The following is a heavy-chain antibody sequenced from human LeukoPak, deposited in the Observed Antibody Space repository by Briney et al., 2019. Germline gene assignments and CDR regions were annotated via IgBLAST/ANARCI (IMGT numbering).Heavy chain of an antibody. J-gene: IGHJ4*02. V-gene: IGHV3-49*04. CDR3: TRGQTPYY. CDR1: GFTFGDYA. CDR2: IASETYGGTA. Sequence: GGSLRLSCAASGFTFGDYAMTWVRQAPGKGLEWVGFIASETYGGTAEYAASVKGRFTISRDDSKSIAYLQMNSLKTEDTAVYYCTRGQTPYYWGQGTLVTVSS.